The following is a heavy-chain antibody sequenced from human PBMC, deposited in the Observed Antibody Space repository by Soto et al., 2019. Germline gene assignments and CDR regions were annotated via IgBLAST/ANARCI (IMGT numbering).Heavy chain of an antibody. CDR2: IYYSGST. CDR1: GGSISSSSYY. Sequence: PSETLSLTCTVSGGSISSSSYYWGWIRQPPGKGLEWIGSIYYSGSTYYNPSLKSRVTISVDTSKNQFSLKLSSVTAADTAVYYCAILSTPRSGWNYFDYWGQGTLVTVSS. J-gene: IGHJ4*02. CDR3: AILSTPRSGWNYFDY. D-gene: IGHD6-19*01. V-gene: IGHV4-39*01.